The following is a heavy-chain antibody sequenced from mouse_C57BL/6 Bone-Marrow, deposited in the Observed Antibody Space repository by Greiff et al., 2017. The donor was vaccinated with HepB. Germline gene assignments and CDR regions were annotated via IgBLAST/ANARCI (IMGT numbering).Heavy chain of an antibody. D-gene: IGHD2-2*01. CDR2: IDPEDGDT. Sequence: VQLKQSGAELVRPGASVKLSCTASGFNIKDYYMHWVKQRPEQGLEWIGRIDPEDGDTEYAPKFQGKATMTADTSSNTAYLQLSSLTSEDTAVYYCTTGEYGYLYYYAMDYWGQGTSVTVSS. CDR1: GFNIKDYY. CDR3: TTGEYGYLYYYAMDY. J-gene: IGHJ4*01. V-gene: IGHV14-1*01.